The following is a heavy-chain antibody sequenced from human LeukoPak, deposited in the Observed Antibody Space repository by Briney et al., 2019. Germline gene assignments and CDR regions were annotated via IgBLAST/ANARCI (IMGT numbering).Heavy chain of an antibody. CDR1: GGSISSYH. J-gene: IGHJ3*01. CDR3: ESARLVSGLEVVFDV. D-gene: IGHD5/OR15-5a*01. V-gene: IGHV4-59*01. CDR2: IYYSGST. Sequence: PSETLSLSCTASGGSISSYHWSWIRQPPGKGLEWIGYIYYSGSTNYNPSLKSRVTTSTDASKNNISLLLSSVTAGDAAVYLCESARLVSGLEVVFDVWVEGTMVTVSS.